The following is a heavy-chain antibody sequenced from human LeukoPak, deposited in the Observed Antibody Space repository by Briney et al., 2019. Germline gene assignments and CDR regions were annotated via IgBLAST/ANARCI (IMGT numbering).Heavy chain of an antibody. J-gene: IGHJ4*02. CDR1: GFIFSSYN. D-gene: IGHD4-17*01. Sequence: PGGSLRLSCAAPGFIFSSYNMNWVRQAPGKGLEWVSYISSRSTTIYYADSVKGRFTISRDNAKNSLYLQMNSLRVEDTGVYYCARGSFYGDYPDYWGQGTLATVSS. CDR3: ARGSFYGDYPDY. CDR2: ISSRSTTI. V-gene: IGHV3-48*01.